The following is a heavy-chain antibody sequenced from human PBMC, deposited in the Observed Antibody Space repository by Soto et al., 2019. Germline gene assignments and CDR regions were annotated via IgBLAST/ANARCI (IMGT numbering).Heavy chain of an antibody. CDR2: ISNSSSYI. V-gene: IGHV3-21*01. J-gene: IGHJ6*02. CDR1: GFTFDDYG. CDR3: ARSTVVTLGYYYGMDV. Sequence: GGSLRLSCAASGFTFDDYGMSWVRRAPGKGLEWVSSISNSSSYIYYADSVKGRFTISRDNAKNSLYLQMNSLRAEDTAVYYCARSTVVTLGYYYGMDVWGQGTTVTVSS. D-gene: IGHD2-15*01.